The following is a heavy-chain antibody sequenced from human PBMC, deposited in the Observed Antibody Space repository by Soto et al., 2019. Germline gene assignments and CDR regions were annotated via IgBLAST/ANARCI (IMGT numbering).Heavy chain of an antibody. J-gene: IGHJ4*02. CDR2: INPSGGST. D-gene: IGHD5-18*01. CDR1: GYTFTSYY. V-gene: IGHV1-46*01. Sequence: ASVKVSCKASGYTFTSYYMHWVRQAPGQGLEWMGTINPSGGSTSYAQKFQGRVTMTRDTSTSTVYMELSSLRSEDTAVYYCARVWYSYGCFDYWGQGTLVTVSS. CDR3: ARVWYSYGCFDY.